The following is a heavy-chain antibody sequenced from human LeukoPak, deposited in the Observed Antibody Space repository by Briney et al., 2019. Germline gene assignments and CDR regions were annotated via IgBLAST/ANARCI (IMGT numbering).Heavy chain of an antibody. CDR1: GGSISSGGFY. Sequence: SQTLSLTCTVSGGSISSGGFYWSWIRQHPGKGLEWIGYIYHSGTTYYNPSLKSRLTISVDTSKNQFSLDLSSVTAADTAVYYCARGVNTVTTDYWGQGTLVTVSS. D-gene: IGHD4-11*01. CDR2: IYHSGTT. CDR3: ARGVNTVTTDY. J-gene: IGHJ4*02. V-gene: IGHV4-31*03.